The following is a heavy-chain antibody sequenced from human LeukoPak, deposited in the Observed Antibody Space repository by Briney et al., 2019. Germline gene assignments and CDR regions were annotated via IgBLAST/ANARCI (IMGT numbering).Heavy chain of an antibody. Sequence: GGSLRLSCAASGFTISSYGMHWVRQAPGKGLEWVAVIWYDGSNKYYADSVKGRFTISRDNSKNTLYLQMNSLRAEDTAVYYCARAPWYTPAYGMDVWGKGTTVTVSS. CDR2: IWYDGSNK. V-gene: IGHV3-33*01. CDR1: GFTISSYG. D-gene: IGHD2-2*02. J-gene: IGHJ6*04. CDR3: ARAPWYTPAYGMDV.